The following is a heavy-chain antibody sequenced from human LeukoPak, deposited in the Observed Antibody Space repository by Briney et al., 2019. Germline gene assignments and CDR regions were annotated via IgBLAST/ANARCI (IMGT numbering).Heavy chain of an antibody. CDR3: AKSDCASDGCKLLNY. CDR2: ISGSGGST. Sequence: GGSLRLSCAASGFTFSSYAMSWVCQAPGKGLEWVSAISGSGGSTYYADSVKGRFTISRDNSKNTLYLQMNSLRAEDTAVYYCAKSDCASDGCKLLNYWGQGTLVTASS. D-gene: IGHD2-21*01. J-gene: IGHJ4*02. CDR1: GFTFSSYA. V-gene: IGHV3-23*01.